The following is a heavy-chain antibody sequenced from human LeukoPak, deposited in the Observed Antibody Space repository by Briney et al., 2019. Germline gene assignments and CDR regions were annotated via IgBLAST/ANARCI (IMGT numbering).Heavy chain of an antibody. J-gene: IGHJ6*03. D-gene: IGHD2-21*01. CDR2: IIPIFGTA. V-gene: IGHV1-69*06. Sequence: SVKVSCKASGGTFSSYAISWVRQAPGQGLEWMGGIIPIFGTANYAQKFQGRVTITADKSTSTAYMELSSLRAEDTAVYYCARYNLLVIRNYYYYMDVWGKGTTVTISS. CDR3: ARYNLLVIRNYYYYMDV. CDR1: GGTFSSYA.